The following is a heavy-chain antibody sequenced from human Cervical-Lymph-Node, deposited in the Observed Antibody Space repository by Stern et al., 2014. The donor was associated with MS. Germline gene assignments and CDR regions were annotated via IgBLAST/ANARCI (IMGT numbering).Heavy chain of an antibody. J-gene: IGHJ6*02. D-gene: IGHD4-17*01. Sequence: VQLLESGGGLVQPGRSLRLSCAASGFTFDDYAMHWVRQSPGKGLEWVSGISWNSNNVGYADSVKDRFTISRDNAKNSLYLQMNSLRAEDTALYYCAKGTYGDYAYYYGMDVWGLGTTVTVSS. CDR1: GFTFDDYA. CDR3: AKGTYGDYAYYYGMDV. CDR2: ISWNSNNV. V-gene: IGHV3-9*01.